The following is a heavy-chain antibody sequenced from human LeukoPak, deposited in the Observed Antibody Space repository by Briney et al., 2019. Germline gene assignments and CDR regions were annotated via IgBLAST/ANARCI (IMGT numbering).Heavy chain of an antibody. CDR2: IIPIFGTA. CDR3: ARDLTSKKYSSGWPFDY. CDR1: GYTLTELS. Sequence: SVKVSCKVSGYTLTELSMHWVRQAPGQGLEWMGRIIPIFGTANYAQKFQGRVTITADKSTSTAYMELSSLRSEDTAVYYCARDLTSKKYSSGWPFDYWGQGTLVTVSS. D-gene: IGHD6-19*01. V-gene: IGHV1-69*06. J-gene: IGHJ4*02.